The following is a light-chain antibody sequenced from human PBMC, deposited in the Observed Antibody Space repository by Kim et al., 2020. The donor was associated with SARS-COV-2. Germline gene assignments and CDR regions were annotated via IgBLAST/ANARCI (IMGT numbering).Light chain of an antibody. J-gene: IGKJ1*01. CDR3: QQYHQWPT. CDR2: GAS. V-gene: IGKV3D-15*01. Sequence: LSVSPGERATLFCRASQSVSSHLAWYQQRPGQPPRLLISGASTRATGIPARFTGSGSGTDFTLTISSLQSEDFAIYYCQQYHQWPTFGQGTKLEIK. CDR1: QSVSSH.